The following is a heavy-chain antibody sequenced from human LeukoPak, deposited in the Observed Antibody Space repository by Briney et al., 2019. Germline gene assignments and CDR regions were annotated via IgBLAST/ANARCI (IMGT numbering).Heavy chain of an antibody. J-gene: IGHJ4*02. D-gene: IGHD5-18*01. Sequence: SETLSLTCTVSGGSISSSSYYWGWIRQPPGKGLEWIGSIYYSGSTYYNPSLKSRVTISVDTSKNQFSLKLSSVTAADTAVYYCARVGYGYSGFDYWGQGTLVTVSS. CDR1: GGSISSSSYY. CDR3: ARVGYGYSGFDY. CDR2: IYYSGST. V-gene: IGHV4-39*07.